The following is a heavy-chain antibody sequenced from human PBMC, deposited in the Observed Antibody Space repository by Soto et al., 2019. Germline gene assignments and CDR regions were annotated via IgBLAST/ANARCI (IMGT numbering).Heavy chain of an antibody. V-gene: IGHV4-39*01. Sequence: KQSQTLSLTCTVSGGSISSSSYYWGWIRQPPGKGLEWIGSIYYSGSTYYNPSLKSRVTISVDTSKNQFSLKLSSVTAADTAVYYCASMTSIVGATTGFDYWGQGTLVTVSS. D-gene: IGHD1-26*01. CDR1: GGSISSSSYY. CDR3: ASMTSIVGATTGFDY. CDR2: IYYSGST. J-gene: IGHJ4*02.